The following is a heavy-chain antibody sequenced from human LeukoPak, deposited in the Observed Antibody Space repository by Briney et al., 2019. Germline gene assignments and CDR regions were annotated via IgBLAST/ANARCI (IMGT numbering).Heavy chain of an antibody. J-gene: IGHJ4*02. CDR1: GFTFSNFW. CDR3: ARALYYDFWSGYYFDY. D-gene: IGHD3-3*01. Sequence: PGGSLRLSCAASGFTFSNFWMSWVRQAPGKGLEGVANIKQDGSEKYYVDSVKGRFTISRDNAKNSLYLQMNSLRAEDTAVYYCARALYYDFWSGYYFDYWGQGTLVTVSS. V-gene: IGHV3-7*01. CDR2: IKQDGSEK.